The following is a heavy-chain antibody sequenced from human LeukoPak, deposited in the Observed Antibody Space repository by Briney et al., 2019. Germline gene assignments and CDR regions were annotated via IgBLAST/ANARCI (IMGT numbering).Heavy chain of an antibody. CDR1: GFTFSSYG. CDR2: ISYDGSNK. Sequence: TGGSLRLSCAASGFTFSSYGMHWVRQAPGKGLEWVAVISYDGSNKYYADSVKGRFTISRDNSKNTLYLQMNSLRAEDTAVYYCAKDGYGDYILHWGQGTLVTVSS. V-gene: IGHV3-30*18. J-gene: IGHJ4*02. CDR3: AKDGYGDYILH. D-gene: IGHD4-17*01.